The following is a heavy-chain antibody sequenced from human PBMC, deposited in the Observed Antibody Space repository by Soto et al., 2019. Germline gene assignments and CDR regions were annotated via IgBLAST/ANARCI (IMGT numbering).Heavy chain of an antibody. CDR3: ARDDSGPFHY. V-gene: IGHV3-48*03. J-gene: IGHJ4*02. D-gene: IGHD6-19*01. Sequence: PGGSLRLSCAASGFTFSSYEMNWVRQAPGKGLEWVSYISSSGSTIYYADSVKGRFTISRDNAKNSLYLQMNSLRAEDTAVYYCARDDSGPFHYWGQGTLVTVSS. CDR1: GFTFSSYE. CDR2: ISSSGSTI.